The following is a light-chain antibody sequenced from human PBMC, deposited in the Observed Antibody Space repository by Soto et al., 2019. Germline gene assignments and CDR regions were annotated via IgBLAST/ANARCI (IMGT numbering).Light chain of an antibody. J-gene: IGKJ2*01. V-gene: IGKV3-15*01. CDR2: SVS. Sequence: EIVMTQSQATLSVSPGEGATLSCRASQSVSSDFAWYQQKPGQAPRHLIYSVSTRATGIPARCSDSGSGTEVTLTIISLRSEDFAIYYCQQYTNWTPYTFGQGTRLEIK. CDR1: QSVSSD. CDR3: QQYTNWTPYT.